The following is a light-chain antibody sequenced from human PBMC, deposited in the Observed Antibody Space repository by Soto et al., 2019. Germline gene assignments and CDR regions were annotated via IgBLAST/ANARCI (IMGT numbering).Light chain of an antibody. V-gene: IGKV1-5*01. J-gene: IGKJ1*01. Sequence: DMYMSQSPSTLSASVGDRVTITCRASQSISSWLAWYQQKPGKAPKLLIYDASSLESGVPSRFSGSGSGTEFTLTISSLQPDDFATYYCQQYNSYSWTFGQGTKVDIK. CDR3: QQYNSYSWT. CDR2: DAS. CDR1: QSISSW.